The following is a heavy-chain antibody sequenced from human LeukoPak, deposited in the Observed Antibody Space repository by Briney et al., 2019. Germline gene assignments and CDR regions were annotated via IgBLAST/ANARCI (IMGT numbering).Heavy chain of an antibody. J-gene: IGHJ6*02. CDR2: LYSGGTT. Sequence: GGSLRLSCAASGFTVSSNYMSWVRQAPGKGLEWVSILYSGGTTYYADSVKGRFTISRDNAKSSLYLQMNSLRAEDTAVYYCARAPHYFGSGSYHNSNHYGMDVWGQGTTVTVSS. CDR1: GFTVSSNY. V-gene: IGHV3-53*01. CDR3: ARAPHYFGSGSYHNSNHYGMDV. D-gene: IGHD3-10*01.